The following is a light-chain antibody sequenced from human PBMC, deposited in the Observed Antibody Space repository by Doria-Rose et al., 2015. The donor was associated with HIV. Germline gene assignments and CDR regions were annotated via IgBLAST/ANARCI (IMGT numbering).Light chain of an antibody. CDR2: DAS. V-gene: IGKV1-33*01. CDR1: QDIRNY. CDR3: QQYDNVPIS. J-gene: IGKJ2*01. Sequence: DIQLTQSPSLLSASVGDRVTITCQASQDIRNYLNWYQQKPGRAPILLIYDASNLQTGVPSRFSGSGSGTDFTFTISSLQPEDIATFYCQQYDNVPISFGQGTRLEIK.